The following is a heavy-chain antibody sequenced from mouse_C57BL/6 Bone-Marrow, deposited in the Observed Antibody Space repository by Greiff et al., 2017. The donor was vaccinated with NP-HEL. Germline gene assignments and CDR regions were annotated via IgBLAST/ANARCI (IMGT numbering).Heavy chain of an antibody. V-gene: IGHV2-2*01. Sequence: VQRVESGPGLVQPSQCLSIPCTVSGFSFTSYGIHWVRQSPGKGLEWMGVIWSGGSTDYYAAFISSLTISKDKSKSKVFFKMNSLQADDTAIDYCARDYGSRGNWMDYWGQGTSVTVSS. CDR2: IWSGGST. CDR1: GFSFTSYG. CDR3: ARDYGSRGNWMDY. D-gene: IGHD1-1*01. J-gene: IGHJ4*01.